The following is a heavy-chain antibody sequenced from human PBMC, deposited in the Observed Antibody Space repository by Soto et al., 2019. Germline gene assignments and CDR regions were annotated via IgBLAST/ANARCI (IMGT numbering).Heavy chain of an antibody. CDR3: AREERDHGTDV. J-gene: IGHJ6*04. CDR2: VSYDGRNR. V-gene: IGHV3-30*03. D-gene: IGHD1-26*01. Sequence: VVPLRLSCLVSGFSFGSYGIHWVRQAPGKGLEWVACVSYDGRNRNSADSLKARLTISRDNSPDTAFLQRNSLGPDDTSVYYCAREERDHGTDVWGKGTS. CDR1: GFSFGSYG.